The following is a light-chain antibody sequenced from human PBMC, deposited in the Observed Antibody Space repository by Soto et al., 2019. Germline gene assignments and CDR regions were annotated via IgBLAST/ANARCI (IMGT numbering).Light chain of an antibody. V-gene: IGKV2-28*01. Sequence: EIVMTQSPLSLTVTPGEPASTSCKSSQSLLHSNGNTFLDWYMQKQGQSPQRLIYLGSRRAPGAPDRVSGSGSGTDFTLRISTVEADDAGIYYCMQALQTPRTFGQGTNLEI. J-gene: IGKJ1*01. CDR1: QSLLHSNGNTF. CDR2: LGS. CDR3: MQALQTPRT.